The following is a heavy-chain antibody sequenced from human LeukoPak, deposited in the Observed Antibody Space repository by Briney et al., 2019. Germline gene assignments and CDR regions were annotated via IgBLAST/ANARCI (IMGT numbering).Heavy chain of an antibody. CDR3: ARGGGDNWFDP. CDR1: GASIRSGGYS. V-gene: IGHV4-30-2*01. D-gene: IGHD3-16*01. J-gene: IGHJ5*02. CDR2: IYHSGST. Sequence: PSQTLSLTCTVSGASIRSGGYSWSWIRQPPGKGLEWIGYIYHSGSTYYNPSLKSRVTISVDRSKNQFSLKLSSVTAADTAVYYCARGGGDNWFDPWGQGTLVTVSS.